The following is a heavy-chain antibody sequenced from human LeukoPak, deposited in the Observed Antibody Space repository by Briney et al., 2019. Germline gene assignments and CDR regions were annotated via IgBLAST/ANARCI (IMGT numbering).Heavy chain of an antibody. CDR3: ARARYSSSWYYYYGMDV. CDR2: IIPIFGTA. Sequence: SVKVSCKASGGTFSSYAISWVRQAPGQGLEWMGGIIPIFGTANYAQKFQGRVTITADESTSTAYMELSSLRSEDTAVYYCARARYSSSWYYYYGMDVWGQGATVTVSS. V-gene: IGHV1-69*13. J-gene: IGHJ6*02. CDR1: GGTFSSYA. D-gene: IGHD6-13*01.